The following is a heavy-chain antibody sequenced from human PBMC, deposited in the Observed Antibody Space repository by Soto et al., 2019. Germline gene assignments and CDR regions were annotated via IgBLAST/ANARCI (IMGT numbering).Heavy chain of an antibody. J-gene: IGHJ4*02. V-gene: IGHV1-69*02. CDR2: IIPFLGIA. D-gene: IGHD3-10*01. CDR1: GGTFSSYT. CDR3: AIVRAPPNYFDS. Sequence: QVQLVQSGAEVKKPGASVKVSCKASGGTFSSYTISWVRQAPGQGLEWMGRIIPFLGIANYAQKFQGRVTISADKFTSRAYMEQSSLRSEDTAVYYCAIVRAPPNYFDSWGQGTLVTVSS.